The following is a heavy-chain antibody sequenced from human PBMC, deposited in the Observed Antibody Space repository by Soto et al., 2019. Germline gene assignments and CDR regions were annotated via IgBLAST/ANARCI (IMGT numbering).Heavy chain of an antibody. CDR2: INVYSGTA. CDR3: ARGRGGYLYSSGHTHNYLDY. Sequence: QVNLVQSGSEVKTAGAAVKVSCKASGYTFSDYGVSWVRQAPGQGLEWMGWINVYSGTANYFPKFQGRVTITTDTSTSTVYMELRDLSSEDTAVYYCARGRGGYLYSSGHTHNYLDYWGQGTLVTVSS. J-gene: IGHJ4*02. CDR1: GYTFSDYG. D-gene: IGHD3-22*01. V-gene: IGHV1-18*01.